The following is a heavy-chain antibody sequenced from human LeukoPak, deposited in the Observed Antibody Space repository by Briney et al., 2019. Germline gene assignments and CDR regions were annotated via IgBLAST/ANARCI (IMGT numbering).Heavy chain of an antibody. CDR2: VSGAGSVT. J-gene: IGHJ6*02. Sequence: GGSLRLSCAASGFTFSSLAMHWVRQAPGKGLEWVSVVSGAGSVTYYADSVKGRFTISRDNAKNTLYLQMNSLRAEDTAVYYCARDDVDMANAVWGQGTTVTVSS. V-gene: IGHV3-23*01. CDR3: ARDDVDMANAV. D-gene: IGHD5-12*01. CDR1: GFTFSSLA.